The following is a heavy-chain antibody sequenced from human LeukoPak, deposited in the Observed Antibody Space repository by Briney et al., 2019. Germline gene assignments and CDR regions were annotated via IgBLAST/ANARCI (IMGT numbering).Heavy chain of an antibody. J-gene: IGHJ6*03. V-gene: IGHV4-59*08. CDR1: GGSIGTYY. CDR3: ARHIGGGIEDMDV. CDR2: IYVTGST. D-gene: IGHD3-16*02. Sequence: SETLSLTCIVSGGSIGTYYWSWVRQSPGKGLEWIGYIYVTGSTRYNPYLQSRVTISVDTSRNQFFLKMSSVTAADTAVYYCARHIGGGIEDMDVWGTGTKVTVSS.